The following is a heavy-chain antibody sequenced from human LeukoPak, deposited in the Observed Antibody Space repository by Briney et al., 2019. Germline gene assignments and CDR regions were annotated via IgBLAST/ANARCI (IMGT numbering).Heavy chain of an antibody. CDR1: GGSISSSSYY. Sequence: SETLSLTCTVSGGSISSSSYYWGWIRQPPGKGLEWIGSIYYSGSTYYNPSLKSRVTISVDTSKNQFSLKLSSVTAADTAVYYCARRRSYSYGSGYWGQGTLVTVSS. J-gene: IGHJ4*02. CDR2: IYYSGST. D-gene: IGHD5-18*01. V-gene: IGHV4-39*01. CDR3: ARRRSYSYGSGY.